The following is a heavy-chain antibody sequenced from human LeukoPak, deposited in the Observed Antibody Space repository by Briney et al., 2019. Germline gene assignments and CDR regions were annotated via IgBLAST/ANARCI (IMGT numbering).Heavy chain of an antibody. J-gene: IGHJ4*02. CDR3: ARGGQWLEFDY. V-gene: IGHV3-30*04. CDR2: ISYDGSNK. Sequence: GGSLRLSCAASGFTFSSYAMHWVRQAPGKGLEWVAVISYDGSNKYYADSVKGRFTISRDNSKNTLYLQMNSLRAEDTAVYYCARGGQWLEFDYWGQGTLVTVSS. CDR1: GFTFSSYA. D-gene: IGHD6-19*01.